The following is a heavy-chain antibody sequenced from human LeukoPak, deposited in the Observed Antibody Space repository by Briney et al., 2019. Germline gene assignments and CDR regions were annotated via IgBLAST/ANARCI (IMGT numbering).Heavy chain of an antibody. J-gene: IGHJ3*02. V-gene: IGHV3-33*01. D-gene: IGHD1-26*01. CDR1: GFTFNSYG. CDR3: ARVRSEWELVLDAFDI. CDR2: IRYDGTDK. Sequence: GGSLRLSCAASGFTFNSYGMHWVRQAPGKGLEWVAVIRYDGTDKNYADSVKGRFTISRDNSQNTLFLQMNSLRAEDTAVYYCARVRSEWELVLDAFDIWGQGTMVTVS.